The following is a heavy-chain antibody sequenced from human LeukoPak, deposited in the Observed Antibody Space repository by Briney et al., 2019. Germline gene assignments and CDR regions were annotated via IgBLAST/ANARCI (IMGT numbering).Heavy chain of an antibody. D-gene: IGHD3-3*01. Sequence: GGSLRLSCAASGFTFSSYAMSWVRQAPGKGLEWVSAISGSGGSTYYADSVKGRFTISRDNSKDTLYLQMNSLRAEDTAVYYCAKDRAQYYDFWSGFQWGQGTLVTVSS. V-gene: IGHV3-23*01. J-gene: IGHJ4*02. CDR3: AKDRAQYYDFWSGFQ. CDR2: ISGSGGST. CDR1: GFTFSSYA.